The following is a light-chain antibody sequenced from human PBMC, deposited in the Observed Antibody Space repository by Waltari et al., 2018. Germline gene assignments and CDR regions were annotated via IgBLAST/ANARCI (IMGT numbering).Light chain of an antibody. CDR2: EDT. V-gene: IGLV3-10*01. J-gene: IGLJ1*01. CDR3: YSSDSTGLRV. CDR1: ELPRKY. Sequence: SYELTQPPSVSVSPGQTARITCSGHELPRKYAYWFQQKSGQAPRLVIYEDTKRPSGMPERLSGSSSGTVATLTITGAQVDDEADYYCYSSDSTGLRVFGGGTTVVVL.